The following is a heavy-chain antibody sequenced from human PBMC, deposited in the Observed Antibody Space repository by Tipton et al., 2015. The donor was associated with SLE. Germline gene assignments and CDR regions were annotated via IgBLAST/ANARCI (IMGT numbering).Heavy chain of an antibody. J-gene: IGHJ3*02. V-gene: IGHV4-59*01. CDR3: ARTLGAIAHTVYDAFDI. Sequence: GLVKPSETLSLTCTVSGDSISNFYWSWIRQPPGKGLEWIGYIHSSGTTNYNASLKTRLTISVDTSKNQFSLRLTSVTAADTAVYYCARTLGAIAHTVYDAFDIWGQGKMVTVSS. CDR1: GDSISNFY. D-gene: IGHD1-26*01. CDR2: IHSSGTT.